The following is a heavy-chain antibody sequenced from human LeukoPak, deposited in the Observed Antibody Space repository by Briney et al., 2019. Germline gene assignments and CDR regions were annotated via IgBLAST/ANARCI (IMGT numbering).Heavy chain of an antibody. CDR3: ARVLRYFDWLLFDY. Sequence: SSETLSLTCTVSGGSISSYYWSWIRQPPGKGLEWIGYIYYSGSTNYNPSLKSRVTISVDTSKNQFSLKLSSVTAADTAVYYCARVLRYFDWLLFDYWGQGTLVTVSS. CDR1: GGSISSYY. CDR2: IYYSGST. D-gene: IGHD3-9*01. V-gene: IGHV4-59*01. J-gene: IGHJ4*02.